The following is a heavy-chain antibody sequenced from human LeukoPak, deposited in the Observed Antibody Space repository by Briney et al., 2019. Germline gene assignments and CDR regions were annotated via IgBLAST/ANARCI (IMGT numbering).Heavy chain of an antibody. V-gene: IGHV3-30-3*01. CDR3: ARDIGSIRFLEWLPQIYYYYGMDV. CDR1: GFTFSSYA. Sequence: PGGSLRLSCAASGFTFSSYAMHWVRQAPGEGLEWVAVISYDGSNKYYADSVKGRFTISRDNSKNTLYLQMNSLRAEDTAVYYCARDIGSIRFLEWLPQIYYYYGMDVWGQGTTVTVSS. CDR2: ISYDGSNK. D-gene: IGHD3-3*01. J-gene: IGHJ6*02.